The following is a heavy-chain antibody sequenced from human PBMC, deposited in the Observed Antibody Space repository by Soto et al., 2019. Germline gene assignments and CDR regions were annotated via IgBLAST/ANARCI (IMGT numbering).Heavy chain of an antibody. D-gene: IGHD3-10*01. Sequence: SVKGSCKASGGTFSSYTISWLRQAPGQGLEWMGRIIPILGIANYAQKFQGRVTITADKSTSTAYMELSSLRSEDTAVYYCAREPTINYYGSRSYRWFDPWGQGTLVTVSS. V-gene: IGHV1-69*04. CDR2: IIPILGIA. CDR1: GGTFSSYT. J-gene: IGHJ5*02. CDR3: AREPTINYYGSRSYRWFDP.